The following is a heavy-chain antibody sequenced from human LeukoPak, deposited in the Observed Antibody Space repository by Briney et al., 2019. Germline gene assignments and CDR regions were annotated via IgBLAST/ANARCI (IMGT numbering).Heavy chain of an antibody. J-gene: IGHJ6*03. CDR2: INHSGST. D-gene: IGHD2-21*02. CDR3: ARVGYCGGDCYSGDYYYYMDV. V-gene: IGHV4-34*01. CDR1: GGSFSGYY. Sequence: SETLSLTCAVYGGSFSGYYWSWIRQPPGKGLEWIGEINHSGSTNYNPSLKSRVTISVDTSKNQFSLKLSSVTAADTAVYYCARVGYCGGDCYSGDYYYYMDVWGTGNTFTVSS.